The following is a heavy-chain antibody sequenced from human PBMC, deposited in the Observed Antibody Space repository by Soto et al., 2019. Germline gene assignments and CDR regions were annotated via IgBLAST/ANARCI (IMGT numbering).Heavy chain of an antibody. D-gene: IGHD3-16*02. CDR3: ARGTGDYIWGSYRWVPTFDY. J-gene: IGHJ4*02. Sequence: ASVKVSCKASGYTFTSYYMHWVRQAPGQGLEWMGIINPSGGSTSYAQKFQGRVTMTRDTSTSTVYMELSSLRSEDTAVYYCARGTGDYIWGSYRWVPTFDYWGQGTLVTVSS. CDR2: INPSGGST. CDR1: GYTFTSYY. V-gene: IGHV1-46*03.